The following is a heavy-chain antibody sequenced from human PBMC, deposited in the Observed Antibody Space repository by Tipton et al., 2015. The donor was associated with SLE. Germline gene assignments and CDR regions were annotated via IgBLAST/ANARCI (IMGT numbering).Heavy chain of an antibody. Sequence: QSGAEVKKPGASVKVSCKASGYTFTGYYMHWVRQAPGQGLEWMGRINPNSGGTNYAQKFQGRVTMTRDTSITTAYVELNSLRSDDTAVYYCARGHWGPHDAFDIWGQGTLVTVSS. D-gene: IGHD7-27*01. V-gene: IGHV1-2*06. CDR3: ARGHWGPHDAFDI. CDR1: GYTFTGYY. J-gene: IGHJ3*02. CDR2: INPNSGGT.